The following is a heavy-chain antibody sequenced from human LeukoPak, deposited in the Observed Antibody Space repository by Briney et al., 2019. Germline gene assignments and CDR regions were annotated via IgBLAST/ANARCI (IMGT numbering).Heavy chain of an antibody. CDR3: AARKVRGVWFYLDY. V-gene: IGHV3-23*01. J-gene: IGHJ4*02. D-gene: IGHD3-10*01. Sequence: GGSLRLSCAASGFTVSAYAMAWVRQAPGKGLEWVSTIYDDNTYYADSVKGRFAISTDNSKNTLYLQKNSLRVEDTAVYFCAARKVRGVWFYLDYWGQGALVTVSS. CDR1: GFTVSAYA. CDR2: IYDDNT.